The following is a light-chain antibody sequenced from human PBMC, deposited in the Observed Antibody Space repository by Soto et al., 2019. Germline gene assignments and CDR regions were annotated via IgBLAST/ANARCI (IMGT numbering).Light chain of an antibody. V-gene: IGKV3-15*01. J-gene: IGKJ1*01. CDR3: QQYNNWPWK. Sequence: EIVMTQSPATLSLSPGERSTLSCRASQSISDTLAWYQQKPGQAPRLLIHGASTRATGFPARFSGSGSGTDFTLTISSLQSEDFAVYYCQQYNNWPWKFGQGTKVDIK. CDR1: QSISDT. CDR2: GAS.